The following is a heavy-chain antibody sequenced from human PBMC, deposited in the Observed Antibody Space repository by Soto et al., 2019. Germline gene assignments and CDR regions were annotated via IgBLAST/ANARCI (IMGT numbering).Heavy chain of an antibody. CDR1: GFTFSSCG. J-gene: IGHJ5*02. V-gene: IGHV3-30*18. CDR3: AKDQFDP. Sequence: GGSLRLSCAASGFTFSSCGMHWVRRAPGKGLEWVAVISYDGSNKYYADSVKGRFTISRDNSKNTLYLQMNSLRAEDTAVYYCAKDQFDPWGQGTLVTVSS. CDR2: ISYDGSNK.